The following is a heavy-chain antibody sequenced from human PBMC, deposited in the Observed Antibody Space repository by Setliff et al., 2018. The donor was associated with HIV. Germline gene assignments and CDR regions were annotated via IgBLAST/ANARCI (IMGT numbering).Heavy chain of an antibody. Sequence: HPGGSLRLSCEASGFTLSSYAMHWVRQAPGKGLEWVAVISSDGSNKYYADSVKGRFTLSRDNSKNTLYLHMNSLRVGDTAFYYCARDAKGGIDYWGQGTLVTVSS. V-gene: IGHV3-30*04. J-gene: IGHJ4*02. CDR3: ARDAKGGIDY. CDR2: ISSDGSNK. D-gene: IGHD3-16*01. CDR1: GFTLSSYA.